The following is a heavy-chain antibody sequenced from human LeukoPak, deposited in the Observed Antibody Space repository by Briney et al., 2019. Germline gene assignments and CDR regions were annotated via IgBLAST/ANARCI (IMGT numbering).Heavy chain of an antibody. J-gene: IGHJ4*02. V-gene: IGHV1-24*01. CDR1: GYTLTELS. D-gene: IGHD3-10*01. CDR2: FDPEDGET. Sequence: ASVTVSCKVSGYTLTELSMHWVRQAPGKGLEWMGGFDPEDGETIYAQKFQGRVTMTEDTSTDTAYMELSSLRSEDTAVYYCATVGWGFRGVKLGYWGQGTLVTVSS. CDR3: ATVGWGFRGVKLGY.